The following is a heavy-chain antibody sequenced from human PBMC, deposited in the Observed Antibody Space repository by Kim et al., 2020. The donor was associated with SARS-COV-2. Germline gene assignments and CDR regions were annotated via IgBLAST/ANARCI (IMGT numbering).Heavy chain of an antibody. Sequence: GGSLRLSCAASGFTFSNYWMHWVRQAPGKGLVWVSRINSDGSSTSYADSVKGRFTISRDNVNNTLYLQMNSLRAEDTAVYYCARTGRAEPYWGQGTLVTVSA. V-gene: IGHV3-74*01. D-gene: IGHD1-1*01. J-gene: IGHJ4*02. CDR3: ARTGRAEPY. CDR1: GFTFSNYW. CDR2: INSDGSST.